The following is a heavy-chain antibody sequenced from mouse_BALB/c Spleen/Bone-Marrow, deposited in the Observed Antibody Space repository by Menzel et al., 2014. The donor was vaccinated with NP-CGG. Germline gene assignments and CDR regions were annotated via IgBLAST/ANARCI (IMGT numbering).Heavy chain of an antibody. CDR2: IDPANGNT. D-gene: IGHD2-2*01. V-gene: IGHV14-3*02. CDR3: ARWLPLAY. Sequence: VQLQQSGAELVKPGASVKLSCTASGFNIKDTYMHWVKQRPEQGLEWIGRIDPANGNTKYDPKFQGKATITADTSSNTAYLHLSSLTSEDTAVYYCARWLPLAYWGQGTLVTVSA. J-gene: IGHJ3*01. CDR1: GFNIKDTY.